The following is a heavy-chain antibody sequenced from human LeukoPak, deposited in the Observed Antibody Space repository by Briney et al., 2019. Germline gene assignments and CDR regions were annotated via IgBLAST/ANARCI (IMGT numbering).Heavy chain of an antibody. D-gene: IGHD5-18*01. CDR3: GKGLAYTYPYSGNMDV. CDR2: ISSSGSTI. V-gene: IGHV3-48*04. J-gene: IGHJ6*03. CDR1: GLTFSNYW. Sequence: GGSLRLSCAASGLTFSNYWMSWVRKAPGKGLEWVSYISSSGSTIYYADSVKGRFTISRDNAKNSLYLQMNSLRAEDTAVYYCGKGLAYTYPYSGNMDVWGKGTTVTISS.